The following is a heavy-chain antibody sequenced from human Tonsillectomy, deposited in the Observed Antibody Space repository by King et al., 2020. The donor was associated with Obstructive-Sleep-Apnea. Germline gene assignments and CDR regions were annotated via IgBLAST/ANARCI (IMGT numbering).Heavy chain of an antibody. CDR3: AKIQQLVNYYYYGMDV. CDR1: GFTVSSYA. J-gene: IGHJ6*02. Sequence: QLVQSGGGLVQPGGSLRLSCAASGFTVSSYAMSWVRQAPGKGLEWVSTISSTGTTTYYADSVKGRFTISRDNSKNTLYLQMNSLRAEDTAIYYCAKIQQLVNYYYYGMDVWGQGTTVTVSS. D-gene: IGHD6-13*01. V-gene: IGHV3-23*04. CDR2: ISSTGTTT.